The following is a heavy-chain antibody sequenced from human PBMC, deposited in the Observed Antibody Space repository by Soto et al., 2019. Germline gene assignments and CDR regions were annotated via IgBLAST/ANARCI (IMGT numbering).Heavy chain of an antibody. CDR1: GGTLSNYG. Sequence: ASVKVSCKASGGTLSNYGISWVRQAPGQGLEWMGWISAYNGNTKYAQKLQGRVTMITDTSTSTAYMELRSLRSDDTAVYYCAREPNYFDYWGQGTRVTSPQ. CDR2: ISAYNGNT. CDR3: AREPNYFDY. J-gene: IGHJ4*02. V-gene: IGHV1-18*01.